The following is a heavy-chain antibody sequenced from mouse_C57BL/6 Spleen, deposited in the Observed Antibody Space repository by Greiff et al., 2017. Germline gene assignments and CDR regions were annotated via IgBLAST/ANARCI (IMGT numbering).Heavy chain of an antibody. J-gene: IGHJ4*01. D-gene: IGHD1-1*01. Sequence: QVQLQQSGAELVKPGASVKLSCKASGYTFTSYWMHWVKQRPGRGLEWIGRIDPNSGGTKYNEKFKSKATLTVDKPSSTAYMQLSSLTSEDSAVYYCAFYYGSSFVYAMDYWGQGTSVTVSS. CDR3: AFYYGSSFVYAMDY. CDR1: GYTFTSYW. V-gene: IGHV1-72*01. CDR2: IDPNSGGT.